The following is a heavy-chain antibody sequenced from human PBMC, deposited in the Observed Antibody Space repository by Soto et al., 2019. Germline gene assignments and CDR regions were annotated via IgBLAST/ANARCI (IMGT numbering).Heavy chain of an antibody. CDR1: GYSFTSYW. J-gene: IGHJ5*02. CDR3: ARLSRGEWFLGGWFDP. CDR2: IYPGDSDT. Sequence: GESLKISCKGSGYSFTSYWIGWVRQMPGKGLEWMGIIYPGDSDTRYSPSFQGQVTISADKSISTAYLQWSSLKASDTAMYYCARLSRGEWFLGGWFDPWGQGTLVTVSS. D-gene: IGHD3-3*01. V-gene: IGHV5-51*01.